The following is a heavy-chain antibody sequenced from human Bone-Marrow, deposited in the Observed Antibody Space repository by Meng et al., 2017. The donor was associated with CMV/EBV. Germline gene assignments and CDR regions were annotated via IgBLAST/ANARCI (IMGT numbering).Heavy chain of an antibody. CDR2: INHGARS. CDR1: GGLFNDYQ. D-gene: IGHD6-25*01. J-gene: IGHJ4*02. Sequence: SETLSLTCAVYGGLFNDYQWSWIRQPPGKGLEWIGEINHGARSKYNPSLKSRVTISIDTSKKQVSLKLISLTAADTAVYYCARGSAAAGSSALDYWGQGTRVTVSS. V-gene: IGHV4-34*01. CDR3: ARGSAAAGSSALDY.